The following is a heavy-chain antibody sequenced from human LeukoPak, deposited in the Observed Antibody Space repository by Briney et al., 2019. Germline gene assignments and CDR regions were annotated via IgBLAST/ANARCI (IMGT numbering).Heavy chain of an antibody. CDR1: GGSISSYY. D-gene: IGHD7-27*01. J-gene: IGHJ3*02. V-gene: IGHV4-59*12. Sequence: SETLSLTCTASGGSISSYYWSWIRQPPGKGLEWIGYIYYSGSTNYNPSLKSRVTISVDTSKNQFSLKLSSVTAADTAVYYCARDLGSGALDIWGQGTMVTVSS. CDR2: IYYSGST. CDR3: ARDLGSGALDI.